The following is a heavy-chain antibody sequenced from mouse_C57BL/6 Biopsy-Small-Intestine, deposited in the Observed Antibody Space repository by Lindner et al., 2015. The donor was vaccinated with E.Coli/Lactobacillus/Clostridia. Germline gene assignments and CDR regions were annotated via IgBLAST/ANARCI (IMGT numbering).Heavy chain of an antibody. V-gene: IGHV5-17*01. CDR3: ARGTGRGFDY. D-gene: IGHD4-1*01. CDR1: GFTFSDYG. J-gene: IGHJ2*01. CDR2: ICSGSSSI. Sequence: VQLQESGGGLVKPGGSLKLSCAASGFTFSDYGMHWVRPAPEKGLEWVAYICSGSSSIYYADTVKGRFTISRDNAKNTLLLQMTSLRSEDTAMYYCARGTGRGFDYWGQGTTLTVSS.